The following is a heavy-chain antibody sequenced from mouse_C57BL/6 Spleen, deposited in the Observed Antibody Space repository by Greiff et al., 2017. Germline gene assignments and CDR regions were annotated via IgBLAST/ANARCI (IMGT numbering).Heavy chain of an antibody. CDR3: ARDVGITRDY. D-gene: IGHD1-1*01. J-gene: IGHJ2*01. CDR1: GFTFSSYA. V-gene: IGHV5-4*01. CDR2: ISVGGSYT. Sequence: EVQGVESGRGLVKPGGSLKLSSAAPGFTFSSYAMSWVRQTPEKRLEWVATISVGGSYTYYPDNVKGRFTISRDNAKNNLYLQMSHLKSEDTAMYYCARDVGITRDYWGQGTTLTVSS.